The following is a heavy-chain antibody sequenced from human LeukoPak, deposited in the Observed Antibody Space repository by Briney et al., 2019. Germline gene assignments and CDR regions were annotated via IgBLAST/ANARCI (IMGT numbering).Heavy chain of an antibody. J-gene: IGHJ5*02. CDR1: GYTFTSYY. CDR3: TRGVQLERRYYNWFDP. V-gene: IGHV1-46*01. CDR2: MKPSRGST. Sequence: GASVKVSCKASGYTFTSYYIHWVRQAPGQGLEWMVMMKPSRGSTSYAQKFQGGLTMTRDTSTSTVYMELSSLRSEDTAVYYCTRGVQLERRYYNWFDPWGQGTLVTVSS. D-gene: IGHD1-1*01.